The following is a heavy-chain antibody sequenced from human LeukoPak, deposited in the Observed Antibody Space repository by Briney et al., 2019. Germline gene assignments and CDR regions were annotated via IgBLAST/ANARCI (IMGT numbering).Heavy chain of an antibody. Sequence: GGSLRLSCAASGFTFSSFAMTWVRQSPGKGLEWVSSIRGGGAATGYADSVRGRFTIFRDNSKNTLYLQMNSLSAEDSAVYFCGRDPDGDYVGAFEFWGQGTLVTVSS. J-gene: IGHJ3*01. CDR3: GRDPDGDYVGAFEF. CDR2: IRGGGAAT. CDR1: GFTFSSFA. D-gene: IGHD4-17*01. V-gene: IGHV3-23*01.